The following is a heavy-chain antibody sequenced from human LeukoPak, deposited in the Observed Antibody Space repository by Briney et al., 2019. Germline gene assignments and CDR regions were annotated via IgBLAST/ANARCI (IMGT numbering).Heavy chain of an antibody. D-gene: IGHD3-3*01. V-gene: IGHV4-31*03. CDR1: GGSISSGGYY. J-gene: IGHJ6*02. CDR2: IYYSGST. CDR3: ARDPKAFGVATPGGDGMDV. Sequence: SETLSLTCTVSGGSISSGGYYWSWIRQHPGKGLEWIGYIYYSGSTYYNPSLKSRVTISVDTSKNQFSLKLSSVTAADTAVYYCARDPKAFGVATPGGDGMDVWGQGTTVTVSS.